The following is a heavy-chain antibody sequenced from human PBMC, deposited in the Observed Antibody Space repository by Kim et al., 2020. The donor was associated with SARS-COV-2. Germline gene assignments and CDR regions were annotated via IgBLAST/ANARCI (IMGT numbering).Heavy chain of an antibody. D-gene: IGHD3-16*01. CDR2: IYHSGST. V-gene: IGHV4-38-2*02. CDR3: ARAPYYDYVFDY. Sequence: SETLSLTCTVSGYSISSGYYWGWIRQPPGKGLEWIGSIYHSGSTYYNPSLKSRVTISVDTSKNQFSLKLSSVTAADTAVYYCARAPYYDYVFDYWGQGTLVTVSS. J-gene: IGHJ4*02. CDR1: GYSISSGYY.